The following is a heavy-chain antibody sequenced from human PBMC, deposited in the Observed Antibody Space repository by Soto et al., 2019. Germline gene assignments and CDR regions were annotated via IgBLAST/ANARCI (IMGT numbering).Heavy chain of an antibody. J-gene: IGHJ4*02. CDR3: AAGVAVAGVFDY. D-gene: IGHD6-19*01. CDR2: ISAYNGNT. V-gene: IGHV1-18*01. Sequence: ASVKVSCKASGDSFTSYGISWVRQAPGQGLEWMGWISAYNGNTNYAQKLQGRVTMTTDTSTSTAYMELRSLRSDDTAVYYCAAGVAVAGVFDYWGQGTLVTVSS. CDR1: GDSFTSYG.